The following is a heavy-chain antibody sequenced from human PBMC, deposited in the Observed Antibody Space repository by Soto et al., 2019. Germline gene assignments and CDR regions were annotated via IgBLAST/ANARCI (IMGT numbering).Heavy chain of an antibody. CDR1: GXTFSSYS. D-gene: IGHD2-21*02. Sequence: HPXGSLTLSCAASGXTFSSYSMSWVRQAPGKGLELVSTISGSGGSTYYADSVKGWFTISIDNSKNTLYLQMNSLRAEDTAVYYCAKDLRTLAYCGGDCRTNWFDPWGQGTLVTVS. V-gene: IGHV3-23*01. J-gene: IGHJ5*02. CDR2: ISGSGGST. CDR3: AKDLRTLAYCGGDCRTNWFDP.